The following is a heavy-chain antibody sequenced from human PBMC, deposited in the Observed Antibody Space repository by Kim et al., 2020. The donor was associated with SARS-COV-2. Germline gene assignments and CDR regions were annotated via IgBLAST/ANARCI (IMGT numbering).Heavy chain of an antibody. J-gene: IGHJ4*02. D-gene: IGHD1-26*01. CDR2: ISNNGGTT. CDR3: VRGLLMAATSPLEY. CDR1: GFTFTSYA. Sequence: GGSLRLSCSASGFTFTSYAMHWVRQAPGKGLEYVSSISNNGGTTYYADFVKGRFTISRDNSKNTLFLQLTSLRVEDTAFYYCVRGLLMAATSPLEYWGQGTLVSVS. V-gene: IGHV3-64D*06.